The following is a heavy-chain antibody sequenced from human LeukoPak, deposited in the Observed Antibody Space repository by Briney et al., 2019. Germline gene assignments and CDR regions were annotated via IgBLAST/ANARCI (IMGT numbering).Heavy chain of an antibody. J-gene: IGHJ6*03. CDR3: ARYYGSGAYYYYMDV. CDR1: GGSISSSSYY. Sequence: SETLSLTCTVSGGSISSSSYYWGWIRQPPGKGLEWIGSIYYSGSTYYNPSLKSRVTISVDTSKNQFSLKLSSVTAADTAVYYCARYYGSGAYYYYMDVWGKGTTVTVSS. V-gene: IGHV4-39*01. CDR2: IYYSGST. D-gene: IGHD3-10*01.